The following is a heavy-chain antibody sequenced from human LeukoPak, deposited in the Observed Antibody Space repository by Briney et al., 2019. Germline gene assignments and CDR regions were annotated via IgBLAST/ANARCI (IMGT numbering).Heavy chain of an antibody. J-gene: IGHJ3*02. D-gene: IGHD6-13*01. CDR1: GFTSDDYA. V-gene: IGHV3-9*02. CDR3: AKEAIIASAFDI. Sequence: PGRSLRLSCAASGFTSDDYAMHWVRQAPGKGLEWVSGISWNSGSIGYADSVKGRFTISRDNAKNSLYLQMNSLRAEDMALYYCAKEAIIASAFDIWGQGTMVTVSS. CDR2: ISWNSGSI.